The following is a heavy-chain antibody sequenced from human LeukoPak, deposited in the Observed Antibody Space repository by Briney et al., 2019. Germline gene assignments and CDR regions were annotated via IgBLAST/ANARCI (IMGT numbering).Heavy chain of an antibody. CDR1: RFSFSSYE. D-gene: IGHD3-10*02. J-gene: IGHJ6*04. CDR2: ISSSGSTI. Sequence: GGSLRLSCAASRFSFSSYEMNWVRQAPGKGVEWVSYISSSGSTIYYANSVKGRFTISRDNAKNPLYLQMNSLRAEDTAVYYCAELGITMIGGVWGKGTTVTISS. CDR3: AELGITMIGGV. V-gene: IGHV3-48*03.